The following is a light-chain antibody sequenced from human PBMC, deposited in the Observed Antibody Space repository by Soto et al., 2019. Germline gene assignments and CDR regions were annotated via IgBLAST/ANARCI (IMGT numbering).Light chain of an antibody. Sequence: SYELTQPPSVSVAPGKTARITCGGTNIGSKSVHWYQQKPGQAPVLVIYYDSDRPSGIPERFSGSNSGNTATLTISRVEAGDEADYYCQVSDSSSNHVVFGGATKLTVL. J-gene: IGLJ2*01. CDR1: NIGSKS. V-gene: IGLV3-21*04. CDR2: YDS. CDR3: QVSDSSSNHVV.